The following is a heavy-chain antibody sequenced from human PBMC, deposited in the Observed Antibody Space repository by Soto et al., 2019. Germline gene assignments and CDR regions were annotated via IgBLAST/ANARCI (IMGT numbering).Heavy chain of an antibody. V-gene: IGHV3-23*01. D-gene: IGHD6-19*01. CDR3: AKEALTVAGNNLDY. CDR2: FTGSGGLT. Sequence: EVQLLESGGGLVQPGGSLRLSCAASGFTFTTYAMSWVRQAPGKGLQWISAFTGSGGLTYYSDSVKGRFTISRDNSKNTLYLQMSSLRADDTAVYYCAKEALTVAGNNLDYWGQGTLVTVSS. CDR1: GFTFTTYA. J-gene: IGHJ4*02.